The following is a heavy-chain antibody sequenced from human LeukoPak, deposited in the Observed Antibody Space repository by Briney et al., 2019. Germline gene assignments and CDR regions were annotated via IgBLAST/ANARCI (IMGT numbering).Heavy chain of an antibody. Sequence: PSQTLSLTCTVSGGSISSGSYYWSWIRQPVGKGLEWIGRIYTSGSTNYNPSLKSRVTISVDTSKNQFSLKLSSVTAADTAVYYCARQLGYCSSTSCRAFDPWGQGTLVTVSS. CDR1: GGSISSGSYY. CDR3: ARQLGYCSSTSCRAFDP. CDR2: IYTSGST. J-gene: IGHJ5*02. V-gene: IGHV4-61*02. D-gene: IGHD2-2*01.